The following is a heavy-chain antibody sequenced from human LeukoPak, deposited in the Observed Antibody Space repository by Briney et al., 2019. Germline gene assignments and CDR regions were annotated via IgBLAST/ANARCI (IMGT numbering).Heavy chain of an antibody. CDR3: ARGQYQLPPSVDFYMDV. Sequence: ASVKVSCKASGGTFSSYAISWVRQAPGRGLEWVGRIIPILGIANYAHKFQGRVTITADKSTSTAYMELSSLRSEDTAVYYCARGQYQLPPSVDFYMDVWGKGTTVTVSS. J-gene: IGHJ6*03. CDR1: GGTFSSYA. V-gene: IGHV1-69*04. CDR2: IIPILGIA. D-gene: IGHD2-2*01.